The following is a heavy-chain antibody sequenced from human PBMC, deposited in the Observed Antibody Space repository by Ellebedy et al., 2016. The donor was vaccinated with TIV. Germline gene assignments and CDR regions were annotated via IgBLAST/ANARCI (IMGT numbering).Heavy chain of an antibody. CDR3: AGDTYSSGWFRLGY. CDR2: TYYRSKWYN. J-gene: IGHJ4*02. CDR1: GDSVSSNSAG. Sequence: SQTLSLTCAISGDSVSSNSAGWNWIRQSPSRGLEWLGRTYYRSKWYNDYAVSVKSRITINPDTSKNQFSLQLNSVTPEDTAVYYCAGDTYSSGWFRLGYWGQGTLVTVSS. D-gene: IGHD6-19*01. V-gene: IGHV6-1*01.